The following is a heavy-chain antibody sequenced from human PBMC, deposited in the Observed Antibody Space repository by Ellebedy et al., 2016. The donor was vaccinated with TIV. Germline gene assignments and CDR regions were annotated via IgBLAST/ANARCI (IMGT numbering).Heavy chain of an antibody. J-gene: IGHJ2*01. CDR2: IIPILGIA. V-gene: IGHV1-69*04. Sequence: AASVKVSCKASGGTFSSYPISWVRQAPGQGLEWMGRIIPILGIANYAQRFQGRVTITADKSTSTAYMELSSLRSEDTAVYYCARDDYSNSDYWYFDLWGRGTLVTVSS. CDR1: GGTFSSYP. CDR3: ARDDYSNSDYWYFDL. D-gene: IGHD4-11*01.